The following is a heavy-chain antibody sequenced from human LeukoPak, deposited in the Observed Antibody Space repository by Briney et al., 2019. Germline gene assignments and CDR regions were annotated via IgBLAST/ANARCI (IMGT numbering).Heavy chain of an antibody. J-gene: IGHJ4*02. Sequence: SETLSLTCAVYGGSFSGYYWSWIRQPPGKGLEWIGEINHSGSTNYNPSLKSRVTISVDTPKNQFSLKLSSVTAADTAVYYCARGPTYYYDTSTSLWGQGTLVTVSS. CDR3: ARGPTYYYDTSTSL. V-gene: IGHV4-34*01. CDR1: GGSFSGYY. CDR2: INHSGST. D-gene: IGHD3-22*01.